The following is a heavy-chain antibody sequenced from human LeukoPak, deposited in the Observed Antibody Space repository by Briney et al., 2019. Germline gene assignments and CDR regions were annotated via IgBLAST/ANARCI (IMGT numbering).Heavy chain of an antibody. V-gene: IGHV3-23*01. CDR1: GFTFSSYA. CDR3: AKDLDILTGLYYYYAMDV. D-gene: IGHD3-9*01. J-gene: IGHJ6*02. Sequence: GGSLRLSCAASGFTFSSYAMSWVRQAPGKGLEWVSAISGSGDNTYYADSVKGRFTISRDNSKNTLYLQMNSLRAEDTAVYYCAKDLDILTGLYYYYAMDVWGQGTTVTVSS. CDR2: ISGSGDNT.